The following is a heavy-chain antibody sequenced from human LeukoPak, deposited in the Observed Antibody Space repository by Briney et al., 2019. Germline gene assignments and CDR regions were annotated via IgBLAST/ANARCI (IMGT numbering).Heavy chain of an antibody. D-gene: IGHD6-19*01. J-gene: IGHJ5*02. CDR3: ARDVRYASGWSTPES. CDR2: IYSSGSA. Sequence: SETLSLTCTVSGGSIINHYRSWIRQPAGKGLEWIGRIYSSGSANYSPSLKSRVSMSIDTSNNHISLKLTSVTAADTALYFCARDVRYASGWSTPESWGQGTLVTVSS. V-gene: IGHV4-4*07. CDR1: GGSIINHY.